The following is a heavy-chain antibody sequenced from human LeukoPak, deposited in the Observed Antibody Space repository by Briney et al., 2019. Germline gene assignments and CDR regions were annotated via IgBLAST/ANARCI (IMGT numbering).Heavy chain of an antibody. D-gene: IGHD5-18*01. V-gene: IGHV3-23*01. J-gene: IGHJ3*02. CDR2: VSANDGST. CDR3: AKGMSAMAKSDAFDI. CDR1: GFTFSSYA. Sequence: GGSLRLSCAASGFTFSSYAMSWVRQAPGKGLEWVSTVSANDGSTYYADSAKGRFIISRDNSKNTLYLQMSSLRAEDTALYYCAKGMSAMAKSDAFDIWGQGTMVTVSS.